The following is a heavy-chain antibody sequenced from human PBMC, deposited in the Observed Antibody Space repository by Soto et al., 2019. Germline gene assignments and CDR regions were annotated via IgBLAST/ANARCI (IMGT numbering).Heavy chain of an antibody. D-gene: IGHD2-8*01. J-gene: IGHJ5*02. CDR3: AKVEMGWFAH. V-gene: IGHV3-23*03. CDR2: IYSGGST. Sequence: GGSLRLSCAASGFTFSSYAMSWVRQAPGKGLEWVSVIYSGGSTYYADSVKGRFTISRDNSKNTLYLQMNSLRAEDTAVYYCAKVEMGWFAHWGQGTQVTVSS. CDR1: GFTFSSYA.